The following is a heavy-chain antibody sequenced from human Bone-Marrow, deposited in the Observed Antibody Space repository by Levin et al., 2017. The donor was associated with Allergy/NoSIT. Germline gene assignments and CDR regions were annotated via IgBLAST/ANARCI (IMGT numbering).Heavy chain of an antibody. Sequence: ASVKVSCAASGFSFTTYAMSWVRQGPGKGLEWVSSVSASGGVTYYADSVKGRFTISRDNSKNTLDLQMNSLRVEDTDLYYCARDSAGSDYGDYEYWGQGILVTVSS. V-gene: IGHV3-23*01. J-gene: IGHJ4*02. CDR3: ARDSAGSDYGDYEY. CDR1: GFSFTTYA. CDR2: VSASGGVT. D-gene: IGHD4/OR15-4a*01.